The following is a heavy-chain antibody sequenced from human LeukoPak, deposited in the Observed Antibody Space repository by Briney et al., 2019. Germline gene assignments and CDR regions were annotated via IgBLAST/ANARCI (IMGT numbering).Heavy chain of an antibody. Sequence: SGGSLRLSCVASGFTVSDHYLDCVRRAPAKGGEWVGLIRNKRDSYTKAYAASGKGRFTISRDYTTNSVYLQMSSLKSEDTADYYCADIGSVGSNTRWGEGTVVTVST. J-gene: IGHJ1*01. CDR3: ADIGSVGSNTR. CDR1: GFTVSDHY. V-gene: IGHV3-72*01. CDR2: IRNKRDSYTK. D-gene: IGHD2-15*01.